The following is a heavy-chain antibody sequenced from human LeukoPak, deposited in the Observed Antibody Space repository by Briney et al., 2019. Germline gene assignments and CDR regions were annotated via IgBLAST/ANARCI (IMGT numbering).Heavy chain of an antibody. CDR3: ARRRYDFWSGYYDLDY. CDR2: IYPGDSDT. J-gene: IGHJ4*02. V-gene: IGHV5-51*01. Sequence: GESLQISCKGSGYSFTSYWIGWVRQMPGKGLEWMGIIYPGDSDTRYSPSFQGQVTISADKSISTAYLQWSSLKASDTAMYYCARRRYDFWSGYYDLDYWGQGTLVTVSS. D-gene: IGHD3-3*01. CDR1: GYSFTSYW.